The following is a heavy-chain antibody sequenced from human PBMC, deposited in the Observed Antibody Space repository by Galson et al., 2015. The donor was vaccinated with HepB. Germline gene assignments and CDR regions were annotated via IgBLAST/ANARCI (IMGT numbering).Heavy chain of an antibody. J-gene: IGHJ6*02. CDR3: ASTVPFWSGLFYYYGMDV. CDR2: IYHSGST. CDR1: GGSISSGGYS. D-gene: IGHD3-3*01. V-gene: IGHV4-30-2*01. Sequence: TLSLTCAVSGGSISSGGYSWSWIWQPPGKGLEWIGYIYHSGSTYYNPSLKSRVTISVDRSKNQFSLKLSSVTAADTAVYYCASTVPFWSGLFYYYGMDVWGQGTTVTVSS.